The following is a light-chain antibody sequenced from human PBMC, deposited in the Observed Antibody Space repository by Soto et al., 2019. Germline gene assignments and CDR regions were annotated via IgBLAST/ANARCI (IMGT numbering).Light chain of an antibody. CDR2: KAS. V-gene: IGKV1-5*03. Sequence: DIQMTQSPSTLSESVGDRVTITCRASQSISSWLAWYQQKPGKAPKLLIYKASSLEIGVPSRFSGSGSGTEFTLTISSLQPDDFATYYCQQYNSSPGTFGQGTKVEIK. CDR3: QQYNSSPGT. J-gene: IGKJ1*01. CDR1: QSISSW.